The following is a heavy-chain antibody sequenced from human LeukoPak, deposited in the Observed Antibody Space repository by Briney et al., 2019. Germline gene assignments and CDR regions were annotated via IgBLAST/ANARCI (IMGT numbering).Heavy chain of an antibody. Sequence: GGSLRLSCAVSGFTFSGFWMSWSRQAPGKRLEWVASINSDGSEGYYVDSVKGRFTISRDDAKSSLYLQMNSLRAEDTAVYYCARRNAMDVWGQGTTVIVFS. CDR3: ARRNAMDV. CDR1: GFTFSGFW. CDR2: INSDGSEG. V-gene: IGHV3-7*03. J-gene: IGHJ6*02.